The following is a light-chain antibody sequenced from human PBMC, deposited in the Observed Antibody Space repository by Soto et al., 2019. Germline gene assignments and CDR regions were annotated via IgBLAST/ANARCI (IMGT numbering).Light chain of an antibody. Sequence: EIVLTQSPATLSLSPGERVTLSCRASQSVSGYLAWYQQKPGQAPRLLIYDASKRATGIPARFRGSGYGTDFSLTISSLEPEDFAVYYCQQRSNWVTFGGGTKVEIK. CDR3: QQRSNWVT. V-gene: IGKV3-11*01. CDR1: QSVSGY. J-gene: IGKJ4*01. CDR2: DAS.